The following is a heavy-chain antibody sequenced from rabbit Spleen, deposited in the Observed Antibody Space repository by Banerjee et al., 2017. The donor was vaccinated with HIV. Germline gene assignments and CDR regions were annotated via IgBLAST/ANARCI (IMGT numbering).Heavy chain of an antibody. J-gene: IGHJ4*01. Sequence: QEQLVESGGGLVQPEGSLTLTCKASGFSSSYKNVICWVRQAPGKGLEWIACIDTGSRDFTYYASWAKGRFTISKPSSTTVTLEMTSLTAADTATYFCARGGGDYADYFTLWGPGTLVTVS. CDR1: GFSSSYKNV. D-gene: IGHD2-1*01. CDR2: IDTGSRDFT. CDR3: ARGGGDYADYFTL. V-gene: IGHV1S45*01.